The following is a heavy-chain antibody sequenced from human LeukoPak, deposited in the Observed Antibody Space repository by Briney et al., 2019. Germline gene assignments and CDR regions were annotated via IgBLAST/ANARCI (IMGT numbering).Heavy chain of an antibody. D-gene: IGHD5-18*01. V-gene: IGHV3-23*01. J-gene: IGHJ4*02. CDR3: ATYRQVLLPFES. Sequence: GGSLRLSCAASGFTFSSYEMNWVRQAPGKGLEWVSSIFPSGGGIHYADSVRGRFTISRDNSKSILSLQMNSLRAEDTAIYYCATYRQVLLPFESWGQGTLVTVSS. CDR1: GFTFSSYE. CDR2: IFPSGGGI.